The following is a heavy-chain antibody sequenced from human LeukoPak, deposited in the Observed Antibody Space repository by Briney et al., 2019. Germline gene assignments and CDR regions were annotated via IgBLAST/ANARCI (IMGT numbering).Heavy chain of an antibody. CDR1: GCSFTSYW. D-gene: IGHD3-22*01. Sequence: KNGESLKISCKGSGCSFTSYWIGWVRQMPGKGLEWMGIIYPGDSDTKYSPSFQGQVTISADKSISTAYLQWSSLKASDTAMYYCARHSSGYGGYDDAFDIWGQGTMVTVSS. J-gene: IGHJ3*02. CDR2: IYPGDSDT. CDR3: ARHSSGYGGYDDAFDI. V-gene: IGHV5-51*01.